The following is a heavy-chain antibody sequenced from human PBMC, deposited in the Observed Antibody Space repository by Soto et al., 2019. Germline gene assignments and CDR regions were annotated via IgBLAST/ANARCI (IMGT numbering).Heavy chain of an antibody. J-gene: IGHJ5*02. Sequence: GTSVKLSSKACAYTFTSYAMHCARQAPGQRFEWMGWINAGNSNTKYSQKSQGRVTITRDTSASTAYMELSSLRSEDTAVYYCARAGYCISTSCLNWFDPWGQGTLVTVSS. V-gene: IGHV1-3*01. CDR1: AYTFTSYA. CDR2: INAGNSNT. D-gene: IGHD2-2*01. CDR3: ARAGYCISTSCLNWFDP.